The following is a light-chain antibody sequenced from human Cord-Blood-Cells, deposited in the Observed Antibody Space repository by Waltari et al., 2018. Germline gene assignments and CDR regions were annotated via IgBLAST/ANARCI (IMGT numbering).Light chain of an antibody. CDR2: AAS. Sequence: DIQMTQSPSSLSASVGDRVTITCRASQSISSYLNWYQQKPGKAPKLLIYAASSLQSGVPSMCSGSGSGTDFTLTISSLQPEDFATYDCQQSYSTPNTFGQGTKLEIK. V-gene: IGKV1-39*01. CDR1: QSISSY. CDR3: QQSYSTPNT. J-gene: IGKJ2*01.